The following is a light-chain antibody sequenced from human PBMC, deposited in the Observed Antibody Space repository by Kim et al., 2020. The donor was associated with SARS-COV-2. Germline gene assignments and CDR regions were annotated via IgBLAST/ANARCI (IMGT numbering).Light chain of an antibody. CDR2: LNSDGSH. CDR1: SGHGSYA. Sequence: QLVLTQSPSASASLGASVKLTCTLSSGHGSYAIAWHQQQPEKGPRYLMKLNSDGSHSKGDGIPDRFSGSSSGAERYLTISSLQSEDEADYYCQTWGTDVVFGGGTQLTVL. CDR3: QTWGTDVV. J-gene: IGLJ2*01. V-gene: IGLV4-69*01.